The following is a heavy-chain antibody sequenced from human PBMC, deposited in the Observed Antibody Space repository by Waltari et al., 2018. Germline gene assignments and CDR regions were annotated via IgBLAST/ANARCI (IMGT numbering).Heavy chain of an antibody. Sequence: QLQLQESGPRLVKPSETLSLTCPVPGGSITSNRHYWGWIRQPPGQGLEWIGTISYTGATYSSPSLKSRVTISRDTSKNQLALTLGSVTAADTALYYCATYIGASLGTAAFDVWGQGTMVTVSS. V-gene: IGHV4-39*01. CDR1: GGSITSNRHY. J-gene: IGHJ3*01. CDR2: ISYTGAT. CDR3: ATYIGASLGTAAFDV. D-gene: IGHD5-12*01.